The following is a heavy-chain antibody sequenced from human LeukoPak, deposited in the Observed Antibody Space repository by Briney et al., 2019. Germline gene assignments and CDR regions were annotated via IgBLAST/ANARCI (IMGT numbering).Heavy chain of an antibody. CDR2: INPNSGGT. Sequence: ASVKVSCKASGYTFTGYYMHWVRQAPGQGLEWVGRINPNSGGTNYAQKFQGRVTMTRDTSISTAYMELSRLRSDVTAVYYCARGSQWLVPIDYWGQGTLVTVSS. CDR3: ARGSQWLVPIDY. V-gene: IGHV1-2*06. D-gene: IGHD6-19*01. CDR1: GYTFTGYY. J-gene: IGHJ4*02.